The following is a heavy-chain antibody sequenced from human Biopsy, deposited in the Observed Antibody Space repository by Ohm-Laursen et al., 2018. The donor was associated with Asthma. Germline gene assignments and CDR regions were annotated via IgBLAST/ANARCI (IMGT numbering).Heavy chain of an antibody. D-gene: IGHD3-16*02. V-gene: IGHV3-30*03. CDR1: GFMFRSFG. J-gene: IGHJ4*02. Sequence: SLRLSCAATGFMFRSFGMHWVRQAPGKGLEWVAVISYDGNHKFYEDSVKGRFTISRDNAKNSLFLQMNSLRAEDTAVYYCARGGSRDLWGTYRYPWDYWGQGTLVTVSS. CDR3: ARGGSRDLWGTYRYPWDY. CDR2: ISYDGNHK.